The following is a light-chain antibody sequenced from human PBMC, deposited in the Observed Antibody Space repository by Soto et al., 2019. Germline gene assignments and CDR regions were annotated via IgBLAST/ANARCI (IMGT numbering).Light chain of an antibody. J-gene: IGLJ1*01. CDR2: EGS. V-gene: IGLV2-23*01. CDR3: CSYAGSSTYV. CDR1: SSDVGRYNL. Sequence: QSVLTQPASVSGSPGQSITISCTGTSSDVGRYNLVSWYQQHPGKAPKLMIYEGSKRPSGVSNRFSGSKSGNTASLTISGLQAEDEADYHCCSYAGSSTYVFGTGTKVTVL.